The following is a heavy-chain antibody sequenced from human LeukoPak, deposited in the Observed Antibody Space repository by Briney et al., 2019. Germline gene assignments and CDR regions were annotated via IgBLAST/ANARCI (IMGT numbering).Heavy chain of an antibody. D-gene: IGHD1-26*01. CDR1: GYTFTGYY. V-gene: IGHV1-2*02. CDR2: ISPNSGGT. CDR3: ARSQYSGSYPFDY. J-gene: IGHJ4*02. Sequence: ASVKVSCKASGYTFTGYYMHWVRQAPGQGLEWMGWISPNSGGTNYAQKFQGRVTMTRDTSISTAYMELSRLRSDDTAVYYCARSQYSGSYPFDYWGQGTLVTVSS.